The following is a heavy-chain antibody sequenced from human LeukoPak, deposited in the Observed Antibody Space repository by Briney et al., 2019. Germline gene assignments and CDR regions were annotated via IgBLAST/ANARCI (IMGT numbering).Heavy chain of an antibody. CDR1: GYTFTSYG. CDR2: ISAYNGNT. J-gene: IGHJ5*02. Sequence: ASVKVSCKASGYTFTSYGISWVRQAPGQGLEWMGWISAYNGNTNYAQKLQGRVTMTTDTSTSTAYMELGSLRSDDTAVYYCARAADFWSGHNWFDPWGQGTLVTVSS. V-gene: IGHV1-18*01. CDR3: ARAADFWSGHNWFDP. D-gene: IGHD3-3*01.